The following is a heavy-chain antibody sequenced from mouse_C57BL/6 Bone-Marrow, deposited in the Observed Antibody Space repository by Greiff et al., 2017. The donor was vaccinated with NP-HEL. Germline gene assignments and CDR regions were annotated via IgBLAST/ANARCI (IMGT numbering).Heavy chain of an antibody. J-gene: IGHJ1*03. CDR2: IYPGDGDT. CDR1: GYAFSSYW. CDR3: AREDDGYYFSYWYFDV. V-gene: IGHV1-80*01. Sequence: QVQLQQSGAELVKPGASVKISCKASGYAFSSYWMNWVKQRPGKGLEWIGQIYPGDGDTNYNGKFKGKATLTADKSSSTAYMQLSILTSEDSAVYFCAREDDGYYFSYWYFDVWGTGTTVTVSS. D-gene: IGHD2-3*01.